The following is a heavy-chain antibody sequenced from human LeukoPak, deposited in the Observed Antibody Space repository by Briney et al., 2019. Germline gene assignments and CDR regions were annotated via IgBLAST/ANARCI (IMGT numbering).Heavy chain of an antibody. Sequence: SQTLSLTCTVSGGSISTGGYYWSWIRQHPGTGLEWIGYIYYSGNTYYNPSLKSRVTISVDTSKNQFSLKLSSVTAADTAVYYCARHLSPSSYDFWSGNSYGMDVWGQGTTVTVSS. D-gene: IGHD3-3*01. J-gene: IGHJ6*02. CDR3: ARHLSPSSYDFWSGNSYGMDV. CDR1: GGSISTGGYY. CDR2: IYYSGNT. V-gene: IGHV4-31*03.